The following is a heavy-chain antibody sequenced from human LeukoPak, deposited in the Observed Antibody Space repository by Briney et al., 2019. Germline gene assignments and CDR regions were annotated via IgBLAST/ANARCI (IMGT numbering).Heavy chain of an antibody. CDR1: GFTFSSYA. D-gene: IGHD3-10*01. Sequence: TGGSLRLSCAASGFTFSSYAMSWVRQAPGKGLEWVAVIWYDGSNKYYADSVKGRFTISRDNSKNTLYLQMNSLRAEDTAVYYCARDLKWFGETPDYWGQGTLVTVSS. V-gene: IGHV3-33*08. J-gene: IGHJ4*02. CDR2: IWYDGSNK. CDR3: ARDLKWFGETPDY.